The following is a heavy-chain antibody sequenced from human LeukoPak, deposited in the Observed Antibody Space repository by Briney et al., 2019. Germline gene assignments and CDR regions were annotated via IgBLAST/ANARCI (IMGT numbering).Heavy chain of an antibody. CDR2: IKHDGSEK. D-gene: IGHD4-17*01. V-gene: IGHV3-7*01. Sequence: GGSLRLSCEASGFIFNTYWMTWVRQVPGKGLEWVANIKHDGSEKHYAASVKGRFTISRDNNKKSLYLHLNNLRAEDTALYSCVRDQGTTVTSYAFDIWGRGTWVTVSS. J-gene: IGHJ3*02. CDR3: VRDQGTTVTSYAFDI. CDR1: GFIFNTYW.